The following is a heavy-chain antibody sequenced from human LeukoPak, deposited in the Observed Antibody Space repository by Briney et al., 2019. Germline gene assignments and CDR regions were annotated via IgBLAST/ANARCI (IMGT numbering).Heavy chain of an antibody. CDR3: AKNKGNYFDY. V-gene: IGHV3-53*01. CDR1: GFTVSSNY. CDR2: IYSGGST. Sequence: GGSLRLSCAASGFTVSSNYMSWVRQAPGKGLEWVSLIYSGGSTYYADSVKGRFTISRDSSKNTLYLQINSLRAEDTAVYYCAKNKGNYFDYWGQGTLVTVSS. J-gene: IGHJ4*02.